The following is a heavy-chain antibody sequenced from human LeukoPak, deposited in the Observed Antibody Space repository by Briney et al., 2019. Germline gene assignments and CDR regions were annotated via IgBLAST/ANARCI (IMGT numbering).Heavy chain of an antibody. Sequence: GGSLRLSCTASGFTLSSYGMHWVRQAPGKGREWVAVIWYDGSNKYYADSAKGRFTISRDNSKNTLYLQMNSLRAEDTAVYYCARDLYDILTGYPDYWGQGTLVTVSS. CDR3: ARDLYDILTGYPDY. CDR1: GFTLSSYG. CDR2: IWYDGSNK. D-gene: IGHD3-9*01. V-gene: IGHV3-33*01. J-gene: IGHJ4*02.